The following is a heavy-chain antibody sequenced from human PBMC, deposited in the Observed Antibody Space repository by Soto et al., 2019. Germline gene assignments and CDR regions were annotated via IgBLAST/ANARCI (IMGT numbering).Heavy chain of an antibody. CDR1: GGTFNTYA. J-gene: IGHJ4*02. D-gene: IGHD3-10*01. CDR3: AREVQVHTPAFVY. CDR2: ISPMFGAA. Sequence: QVQLVQSGAEMKKPGSSVKVSCQSSGGTFNTYAMNWVRQAPGQGPEWMGDISPMFGAANYAPKFQGRVTITADESTGTSYMDLSSLTSEDTALYFCAREVQVHTPAFVYWGQGTLVTVSS. V-gene: IGHV1-69*19.